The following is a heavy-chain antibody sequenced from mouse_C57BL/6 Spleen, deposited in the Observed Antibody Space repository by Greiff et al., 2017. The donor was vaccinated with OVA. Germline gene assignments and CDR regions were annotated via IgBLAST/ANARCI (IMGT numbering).Heavy chain of an antibody. CDR2: IDPSDSYT. J-gene: IGHJ3*01. CDR1: GYTFTSYW. V-gene: IGHV1-59*01. CDR3: ATVVGGAPWFAY. D-gene: IGHD1-1*01. Sequence: QVQLKQPGAELVRPGTSVKLSCKASGYTFTSYWMHWVKQRPGQGLEWIGVIDPSDSYTNYNQKFKGKATLTVDTSSSTAYMQLSSLTSEDSAVYYCATVVGGAPWFAYWGQGTLVTVSA.